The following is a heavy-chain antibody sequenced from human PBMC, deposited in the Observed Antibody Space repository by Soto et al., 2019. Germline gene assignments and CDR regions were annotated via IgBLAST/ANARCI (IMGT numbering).Heavy chain of an antibody. V-gene: IGHV4-39*01. CDR1: GGSISSSSYY. D-gene: IGHD6-6*01. Sequence: SSETLSLTCTVSGGSISSSSYYWGWIRQPPGKGLEWIGSIYYSGSTYYNPSLKSRVTISVDTSKNQFSLKLSSVTAADTAVYYCARHGSRSSPYYYGMDVWGQGTTVTVSS. J-gene: IGHJ6*02. CDR2: IYYSGST. CDR3: ARHGSRSSPYYYGMDV.